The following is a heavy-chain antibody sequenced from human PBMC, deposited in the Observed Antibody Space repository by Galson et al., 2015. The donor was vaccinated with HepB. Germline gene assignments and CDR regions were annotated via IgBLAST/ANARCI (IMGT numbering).Heavy chain of an antibody. J-gene: IGHJ4*02. CDR3: TRDRVGPLLDSNGNFFDY. CDR1: GFTFRDYA. CDR2: IRGKGYGGAT. V-gene: IGHV3-49*03. Sequence: SLRLSCAASGFTFRDYAVSWFRQAPGKGREGVGFIRGKGYGGATQYAGFVQGRFTISRDDSKSIAYRHMNSLKTEDTAVYFCTRDRVGPLLDSNGNFFDYWGQGTLVTVSS. D-gene: IGHD3-22*01.